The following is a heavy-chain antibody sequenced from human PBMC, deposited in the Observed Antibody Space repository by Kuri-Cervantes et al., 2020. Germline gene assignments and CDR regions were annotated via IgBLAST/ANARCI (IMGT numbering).Heavy chain of an antibody. Sequence: ETLSLTCAASGFTFSSYSMNWVRQAPGKGLEWVSYISSSSSTIYYADSVKGRFTISRDNSKNTLYLQMNSLRAEDTAVYYCAREIIRYFDYWGQGTLVTVSS. J-gene: IGHJ4*02. D-gene: IGHD3-9*01. V-gene: IGHV3-48*01. CDR2: ISSSSSTI. CDR3: AREIIRYFDY. CDR1: GFTFSSYS.